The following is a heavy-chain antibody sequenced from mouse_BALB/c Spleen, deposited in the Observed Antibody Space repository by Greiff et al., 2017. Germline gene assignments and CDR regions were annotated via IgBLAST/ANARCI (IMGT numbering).Heavy chain of an antibody. CDR2: IRSKSNNYAT. V-gene: IGHV10-1*02. Sequence: EVMLVESGGGLVQPKGSLKLSCAASGFTFNTYAMNWVRQAPGKGLEWVARIRSKSNNYATYYADSVKDRFTISRDDSQSMLYLQMNNLKTEDTAMYYCVRQEGNYVDYAMDYWGQGTSVTVSS. D-gene: IGHD2-1*01. CDR3: VRQEGNYVDYAMDY. J-gene: IGHJ4*01. CDR1: GFTFNTYA.